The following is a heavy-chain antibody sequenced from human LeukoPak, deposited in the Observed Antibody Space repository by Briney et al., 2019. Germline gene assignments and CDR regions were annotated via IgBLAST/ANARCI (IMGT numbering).Heavy chain of an antibody. Sequence: GGSLRLSCAASGFTVSSNYMSWVRQAPGKGLEWVSVIYSGGSTYYADSVKGRFTISRDNSKNTLYLQMNSLRAEDTAVYYCARHYYYGSRSYLDIWGQGTMVTVSS. J-gene: IGHJ3*02. CDR1: GFTVSSNY. D-gene: IGHD3-10*01. V-gene: IGHV3-53*01. CDR3: ARHYYYGSRSYLDI. CDR2: IYSGGST.